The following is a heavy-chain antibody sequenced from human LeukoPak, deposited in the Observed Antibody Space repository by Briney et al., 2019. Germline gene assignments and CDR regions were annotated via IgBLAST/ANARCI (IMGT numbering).Heavy chain of an antibody. J-gene: IGHJ4*02. Sequence: SVKVSCKASGGTFSSYAISWVRQAPGQGLEWMGGIIPIFGTANYAQKFQGRVTITADKSTSTAYMELSSLRSEDTAVYYCAREGIHCGGDCYSDYWGQGTLVTVSS. CDR1: GGTFSSYA. V-gene: IGHV1-69*06. CDR2: IIPIFGTA. CDR3: AREGIHCGGDCYSDY. D-gene: IGHD2-21*02.